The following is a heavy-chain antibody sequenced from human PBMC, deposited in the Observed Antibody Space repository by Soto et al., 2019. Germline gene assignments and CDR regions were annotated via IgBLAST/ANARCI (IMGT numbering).Heavy chain of an antibody. CDR1: GVSITNYY. J-gene: IGHJ4*02. Sequence: SETLSLTCSVSGVSITNYYWTWIRLPPGKGLEWIGYVYHTGNTFYNPSLKSRVTISLDTPKNQVSLSLRSVTAADTAVYYCARGQYNWKLWGQGTLVTVSS. CDR2: VYHTGNT. CDR3: ARGQYNWKL. V-gene: IGHV4-59*01. D-gene: IGHD1-20*01.